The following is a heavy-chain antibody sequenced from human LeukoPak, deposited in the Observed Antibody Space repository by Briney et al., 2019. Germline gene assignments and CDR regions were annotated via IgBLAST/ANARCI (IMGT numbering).Heavy chain of an antibody. V-gene: IGHV3-48*04. CDR1: GFTFSSYA. CDR3: ARNDYGGNFFDY. CDR2: ISSSGSII. D-gene: IGHD4-23*01. Sequence: GRSLRLSCAASGFTFSSYAMNWVRQAPGKGLEWVSYISSSGSIIYYADSVKGRFTISRDNAKNSLYLQMNSLRAEDTAVYYCARNDYGGNFFDYWGQGTLVTVSS. J-gene: IGHJ4*02.